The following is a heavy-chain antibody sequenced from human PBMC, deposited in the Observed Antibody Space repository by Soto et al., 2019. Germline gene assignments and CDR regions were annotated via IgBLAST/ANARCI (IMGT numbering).Heavy chain of an antibody. D-gene: IGHD2-2*01. CDR1: GGSIGSGSYY. V-gene: IGHV4-30-2*01. Sequence: SETLSLTCTVSGGSIGSGSYYWSWIRQHPGKGLEWIGYMYHSGSTYYNPSLKSRVTISIDRSKNQFSLKLSSVTAADTAVYYCARVPDYWGQGILVTVSS. CDR3: ARVPDY. J-gene: IGHJ4*02. CDR2: MYHSGST.